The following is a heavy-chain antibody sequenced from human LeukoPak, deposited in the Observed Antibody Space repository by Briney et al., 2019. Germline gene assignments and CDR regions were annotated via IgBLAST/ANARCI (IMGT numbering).Heavy chain of an antibody. Sequence: GRSLRLSCAASRFTFSSYGMHWVRQAPGKGLEWVAVISYDGSNKYYADSVKGRFTISRDNSKNTLYLQMNSLRAEDTAVYYCAKSPGAYSSGWYTPVDYWGQGTLVTVSS. V-gene: IGHV3-30*18. J-gene: IGHJ4*02. CDR1: RFTFSSYG. CDR3: AKSPGAYSSGWYTPVDY. D-gene: IGHD6-19*01. CDR2: ISYDGSNK.